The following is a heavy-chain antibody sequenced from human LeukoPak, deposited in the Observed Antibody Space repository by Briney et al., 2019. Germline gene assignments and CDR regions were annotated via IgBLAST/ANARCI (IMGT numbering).Heavy chain of an antibody. V-gene: IGHV1-24*01. CDR3: ATEPRWTAH. CDR1: GYTLTKLS. CDR2: FDPEDGET. Sequence: ASVKVSCKGSGYTLTKLSMHWVRQAPGKGLEWMGGFDPEDGETIYAQKFQGRVTMTRDSSISTAYMELSSLTSEDTAVYYCATEPRWTAHWGQATLVTAS. J-gene: IGHJ1*01. D-gene: IGHD4-23*01.